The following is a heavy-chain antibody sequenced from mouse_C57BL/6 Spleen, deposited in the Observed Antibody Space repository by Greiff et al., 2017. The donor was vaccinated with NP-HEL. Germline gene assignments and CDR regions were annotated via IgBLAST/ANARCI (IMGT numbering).Heavy chain of an antibody. D-gene: IGHD2-1*01. J-gene: IGHJ2*01. Sequence: QVQLQQPGAELVKPGASVKLSCKASGYTFTSYWMQWVKQRPGQGLEWIGEIDPSDSYTNYNHKVKGKATMTVDTASSTAYMQLSCLTSGDSAVYYCARKGTYGNYEFAYWGQGTTLTVSS. CDR3: ARKGTYGNYEFAY. CDR2: IDPSDSYT. CDR1: GYTFTSYW. V-gene: IGHV1-50*01.